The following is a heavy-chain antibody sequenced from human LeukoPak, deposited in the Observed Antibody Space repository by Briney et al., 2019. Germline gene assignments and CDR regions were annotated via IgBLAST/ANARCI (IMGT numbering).Heavy chain of an antibody. J-gene: IGHJ5*02. CDR3: ARVKRLNWFDP. Sequence: GGSLRLSCAASGFTFSSYAMHWVRQAPGKGLEWVAVISYDGSNKYYADSVKGRFTISRDNSKNTLYLQMNSLRAEDTAVYYCARVKRLNWFDPWGQGTLVTVSS. V-gene: IGHV3-30*04. CDR1: GFTFSSYA. CDR2: ISYDGSNK.